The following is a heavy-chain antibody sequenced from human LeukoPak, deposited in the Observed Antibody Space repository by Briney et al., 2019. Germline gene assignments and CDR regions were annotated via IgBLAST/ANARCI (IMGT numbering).Heavy chain of an antibody. J-gene: IGHJ5*02. Sequence: PSETLSLTCAVYGESFSGYYWSWIRQPPGKGLEWIGEMNRSGSTNYNPSLKSRVTISVDTSKNQFSLKLSSVTAADTAVYYCARGHRYCSSTSCLRGWFDPWGQGTLVTVSS. V-gene: IGHV4-34*01. CDR2: MNRSGST. D-gene: IGHD2-2*01. CDR3: ARGHRYCSSTSCLRGWFDP. CDR1: GESFSGYY.